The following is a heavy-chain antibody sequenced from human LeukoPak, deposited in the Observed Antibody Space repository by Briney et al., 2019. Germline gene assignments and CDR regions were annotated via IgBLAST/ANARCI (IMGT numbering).Heavy chain of an antibody. CDR1: GFIVSSNY. J-gene: IGHJ4*02. D-gene: IGHD4-4*01. CDR2: IYSDGTT. V-gene: IGHV3-66*01. Sequence: GGSLRLSCAASGFIVSSNYMNWVRQAPGKGLEWVSLIYSDGTTYYVDPVKGRFTISRDNAKNTLYLQMNSLRAEDSAVYYCAREASNFLGGENYFDSWGQGTLVTVSS. CDR3: AREASNFLGGENYFDS.